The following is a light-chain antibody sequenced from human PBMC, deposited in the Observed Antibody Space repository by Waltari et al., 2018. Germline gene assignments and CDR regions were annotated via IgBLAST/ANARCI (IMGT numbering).Light chain of an antibody. CDR2: WAS. CDR3: QQYYSDPPT. Sequence: DIVMTQSPDSLAVSLGERATINCKSSQSVLYSSNNKNYLTWYQQKPGQPPKLLIYWASARESGLPDRFSGSGSGTDFTLNISSLQAEDVAVYYCQQYYSDPPTFGQGTKLEIK. CDR1: QSVLYSSNNKNY. V-gene: IGKV4-1*01. J-gene: IGKJ2*01.